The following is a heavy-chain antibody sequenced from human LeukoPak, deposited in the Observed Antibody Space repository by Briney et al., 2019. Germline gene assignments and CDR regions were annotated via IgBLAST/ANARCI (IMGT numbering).Heavy chain of an antibody. Sequence: PSGGSLRLSCAASGFTFSSYAMHWVRQAPGKGLEWVAVISYDGSNKYYADSVKGRFTISRDNSKNTLYLQMNSLRAEDTAVYYCARTPTMIRGVKGFFDNWGQGTLVTVSS. D-gene: IGHD3-10*01. CDR1: GFTFSSYA. J-gene: IGHJ4*02. CDR3: ARTPTMIRGVKGFFDN. V-gene: IGHV3-30*04. CDR2: ISYDGSNK.